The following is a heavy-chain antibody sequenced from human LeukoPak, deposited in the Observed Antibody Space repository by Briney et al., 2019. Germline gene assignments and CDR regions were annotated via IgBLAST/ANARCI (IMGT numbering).Heavy chain of an antibody. J-gene: IGHJ4*02. V-gene: IGHV3-21*01. CDR1: GFTFSSYS. CDR2: ISSSSSYI. CDR3: ARAAYCGGDCYSNY. D-gene: IGHD2-21*02. Sequence: GGSLRLSCAASGFTFSSYSMNWVRQAPGKGLEWVSSISSSSSYIYYADSVKGRFTISRDNAKNSLYLQMNRLRAEDTAVYYCARAAYCGGDCYSNYWGQGTLVTVSS.